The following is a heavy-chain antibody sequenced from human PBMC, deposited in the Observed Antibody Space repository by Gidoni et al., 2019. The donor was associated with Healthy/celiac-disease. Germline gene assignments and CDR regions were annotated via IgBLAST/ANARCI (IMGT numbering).Heavy chain of an antibody. CDR1: GGSISSGDYY. Sequence: QVQLQASGPGLVKPSETLSLTCTVSGGSISSGDYYWRWHRQPPGKGLEWIGYIYYSGSTYYHPSLKSRVTISVDTSKNQFALKLSSVTAADTAVYYCARSGIDAPLLLRDYWGQGTLVTVSS. J-gene: IGHJ4*02. CDR3: ARSGIDAPLLLRDY. D-gene: IGHD3-10*01. V-gene: IGHV4-30-4*01. CDR2: IYYSGST.